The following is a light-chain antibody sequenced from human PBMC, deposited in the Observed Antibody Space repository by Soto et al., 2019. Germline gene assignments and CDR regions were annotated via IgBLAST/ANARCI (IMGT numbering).Light chain of an antibody. Sequence: DIQMTPSPSTLSASVGDRVTITCRASQNINRWLAWYQQKPGKAPQLLIYKASDLDSGVPSRFSGSGSGTDFTLTISSLQPDDFASYFCQEYNTNFRTFGQGTKV. CDR1: QNINRW. CDR3: QEYNTNFRT. CDR2: KAS. V-gene: IGKV1-5*03. J-gene: IGKJ1*01.